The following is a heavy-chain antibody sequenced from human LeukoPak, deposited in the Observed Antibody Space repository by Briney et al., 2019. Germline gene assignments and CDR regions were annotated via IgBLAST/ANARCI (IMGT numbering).Heavy chain of an antibody. D-gene: IGHD2-2*01. J-gene: IGHJ6*02. Sequence: GASVKVSCKASGYTFTGYYMHWVRQAPGQGLEWMGRINPNSGGTNYAQKFQGRVTMTRDTSISTAYMELSRLRSDDTAVYYCARARRYCSSTSCYWDYYGMDVWGQGTTVTVSS. V-gene: IGHV1-2*06. CDR2: INPNSGGT. CDR1: GYTFTGYY. CDR3: ARARRYCSSTSCYWDYYGMDV.